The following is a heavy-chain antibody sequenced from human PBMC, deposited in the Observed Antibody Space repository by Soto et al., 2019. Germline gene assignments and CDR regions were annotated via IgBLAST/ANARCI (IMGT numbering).Heavy chain of an antibody. J-gene: IGHJ6*02. CDR1: GGTFSSYA. V-gene: IGHV1-69*06. CDR2: IIPIFGTA. CDR3: ARLDGRGLLYCSGTSCYNYGMDV. D-gene: IGHD2-2*02. Sequence: SVKVSCKASGGTFSSYAISWVRQAPGQGLEWVGGIIPIFGTANYAQKFQGRVTITADKSTSTAYMELSSLRSEDTAVYYCARLDGRGLLYCSGTSCYNYGMDVWGQGTTVTVSS.